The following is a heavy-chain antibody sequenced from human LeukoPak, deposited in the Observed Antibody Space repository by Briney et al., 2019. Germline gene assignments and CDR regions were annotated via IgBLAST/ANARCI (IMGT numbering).Heavy chain of an antibody. Sequence: SQTLSLTCTVSGGSISSGGYYWSWIRQHPGKGLEWIGYIYYSGSTYYNPSLKSRVTISVDTSKNQFSLKLSSVTAADTAVYYCARALGLGYCSGGSCYPYYFDYWGQGTLVIVSS. V-gene: IGHV4-31*03. D-gene: IGHD2-15*01. CDR1: GGSISSGGYY. J-gene: IGHJ4*02. CDR2: IYYSGST. CDR3: ARALGLGYCSGGSCYPYYFDY.